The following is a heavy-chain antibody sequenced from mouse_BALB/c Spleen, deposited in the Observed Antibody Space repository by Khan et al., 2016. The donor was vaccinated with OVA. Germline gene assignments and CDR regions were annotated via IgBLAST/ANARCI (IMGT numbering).Heavy chain of an antibody. CDR3: ARGDYDYAWFTY. CDR1: GYSITSDYA. J-gene: IGHJ3*01. Sequence: EVQLQESGPGLVKPSQSLSLTCTVTGYSITSDYAWNWIRQFPGNKLEWMGYISNSGSTTYNPSLKSRISITRDTSKNQFFLQLKSVTTEDTAKYYCARGDYDYAWFTYWGQGTLVTGSA. D-gene: IGHD2-4*01. V-gene: IGHV3-2*02. CDR2: ISNSGST.